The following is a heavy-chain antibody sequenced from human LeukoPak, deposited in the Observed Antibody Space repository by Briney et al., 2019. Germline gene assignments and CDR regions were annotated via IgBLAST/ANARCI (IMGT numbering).Heavy chain of an antibody. D-gene: IGHD5-12*01. CDR2: ISGSGGST. CDR1: GFTFSSYA. V-gene: IGHV3-23*01. J-gene: IGHJ4*02. CDR3: ANSGHALSGYDAGNDY. Sequence: GGPLRLSCAASGFTFSSYAMSWVRQAPGKGLEWVSAISGSGGSTYYADSVKGRFTISRDNSKNTLYLQMNSLRAEDTAVYYCANSGHALSGYDAGNDYWGQGTLVTVSS.